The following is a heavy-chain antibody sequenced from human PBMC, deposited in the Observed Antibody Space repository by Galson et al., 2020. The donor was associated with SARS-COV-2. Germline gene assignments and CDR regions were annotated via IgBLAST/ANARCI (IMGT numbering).Heavy chain of an antibody. D-gene: IGHD3-16*02. V-gene: IGHV4-30-4*08. Sequence: SETLSLTCNVSGGSISSGDDYWSWIRQPPGKDLEWIGYIYYSGSTYFNPSLQSRASISLGASRKQFSLKVRSVTAADTAVYFCARGRRAKPLRELSFYFDSWGQGTLVTVSS. J-gene: IGHJ4*02. CDR3: ARGRRAKPLRELSFYFDS. CDR2: IYYSGST. CDR1: GGSISSGDDY.